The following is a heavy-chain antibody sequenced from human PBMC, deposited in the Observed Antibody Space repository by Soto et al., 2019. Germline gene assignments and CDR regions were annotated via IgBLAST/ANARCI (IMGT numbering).Heavy chain of an antibody. CDR2: MSGGVST. V-gene: IGHV3-23*01. CDR1: GFTFNNHA. Sequence: EVQLLESGGGLVQPGGSLNLSCAASGFTFNNHAMTWVRQAPGKGLEWVSAMSGGVSTYYADSVKGRFTSSRDNSKTALYLQMNNVRLWDTAVYYCARDYNGNRNFDYWCQGTLVTVSS. D-gene: IGHD1-20*01. J-gene: IGHJ4*02. CDR3: ARDYNGNRNFDY.